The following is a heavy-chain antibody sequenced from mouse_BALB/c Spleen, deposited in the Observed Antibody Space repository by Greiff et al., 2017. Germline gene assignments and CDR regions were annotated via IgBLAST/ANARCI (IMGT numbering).Heavy chain of an antibody. CDR3: ARETGYGFAY. CDR1: GFTFSSYG. D-gene: IGHD3-1*01. V-gene: IGHV5-6-3*01. Sequence: EVKLVESGGGLVQPGGSLKLSCAASGFTFSSYGMSWVRQTPDKRLELVATINSNGGSTYYPDSVKGRFTISRDNAKNTLYLQMSSLKSEDTAMYSCARETGYGFAYWGQGTLVTVSA. J-gene: IGHJ3*01. CDR2: INSNGGST.